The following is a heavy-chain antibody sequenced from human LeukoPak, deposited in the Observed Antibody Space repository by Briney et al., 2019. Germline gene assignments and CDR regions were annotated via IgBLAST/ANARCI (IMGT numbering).Heavy chain of an antibody. J-gene: IGHJ4*02. CDR2: IVPVIGVA. Sequence: VASVKVSCKVSGYTLTELSMHWVRQAPGKGLEWVGRIVPVIGVATYAQSLQGRVIITADKSTNTAYMELSSLRFEDSAVYFCARHSSRGHYYEFDFWGQGSLVTVSS. CDR1: GYTLTELS. D-gene: IGHD3-22*01. CDR3: ARHSSRGHYYEFDF. V-gene: IGHV1-24*01.